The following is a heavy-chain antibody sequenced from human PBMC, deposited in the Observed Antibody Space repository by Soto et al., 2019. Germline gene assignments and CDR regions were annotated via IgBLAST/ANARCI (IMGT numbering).Heavy chain of an antibody. CDR3: ARTWYYGSGRDAFDI. J-gene: IGHJ3*02. CDR1: GASISTYY. Sequence: PSETLSLTCTVPGASISTYYWTWIRQPPGKGLEWIGYIYSSGNTNYSPSLKSRVTISGDTSQNQFSLTLTSVTAADTAIYYCARTWYYGSGRDAFDIWGQGTVVTVSS. D-gene: IGHD3-10*01. V-gene: IGHV4-59*01. CDR2: IYSSGNT.